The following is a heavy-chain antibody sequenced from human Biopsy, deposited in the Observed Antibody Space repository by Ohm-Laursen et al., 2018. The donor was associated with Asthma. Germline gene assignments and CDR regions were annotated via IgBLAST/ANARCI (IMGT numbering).Heavy chain of an antibody. V-gene: IGHV1-69*01. Sequence: SSVKVSCKAPGGTFSNFAISWVRQAPGQRLEWQGGIMTVFGTTNYAQKFQGRVTITADESTSTAYMEVTSLRSEDTAIYYCARCQVGYSSGWSLLLKKIYYSGMDVWGQGTAVTVSS. D-gene: IGHD6-19*01. CDR1: GGTFSNFA. J-gene: IGHJ6*02. CDR2: IMTVFGTT. CDR3: ARCQVGYSSGWSLLLKKIYYSGMDV.